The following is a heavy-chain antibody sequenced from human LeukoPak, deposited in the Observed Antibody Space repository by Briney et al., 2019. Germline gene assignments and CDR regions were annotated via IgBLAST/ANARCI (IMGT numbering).Heavy chain of an antibody. CDR2: MKEDGGEK. D-gene: IGHD4-11*01. V-gene: IGHV3-7*03. J-gene: IGHJ4*02. CDR1: GFSFRNSW. CDR3: ARDIGGMTTEYYFDY. Sequence: PGGSLRLSCVASGFSFRNSWMTWVRRAPGKGLEWVANMKEDGGEKYYVDSVKGRFTISRDNAKNSLYLQMNSLRAEDTAVYYCARDIGGMTTEYYFDYWGQGTLVTVSS.